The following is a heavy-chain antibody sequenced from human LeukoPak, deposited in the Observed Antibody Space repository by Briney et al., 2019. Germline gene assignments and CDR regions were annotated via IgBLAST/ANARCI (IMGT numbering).Heavy chain of an antibody. V-gene: IGHV4-61*02. J-gene: IGHJ4*02. CDR2: IYTSGST. Sequence: SDTLSLTCTVYGRSISSDSHYWSWIAPPAGQGLEWIGRIYTSGSTKYNPSLKSRVTISVDTSKAQFSLKVTSMTAADTALYYCARGGGNRHFDSWGQGILVT. CDR3: ARGGGNRHFDS. CDR1: GRSISSDSHY. D-gene: IGHD2-15*01.